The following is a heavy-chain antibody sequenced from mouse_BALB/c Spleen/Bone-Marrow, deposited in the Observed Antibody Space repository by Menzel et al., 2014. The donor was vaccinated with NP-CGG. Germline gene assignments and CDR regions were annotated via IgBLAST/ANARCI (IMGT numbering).Heavy chain of an antibody. D-gene: IGHD1-1*01. CDR2: INPYNGGT. Sequence: EVQGVESGPELVKPGASMKISCKASGCSFTGYTMNWVKQSHGKNLEWIGLINPYNGGTSYNQKFKGKATLTVDKSSSTAYMALLSLTSEDSAVYYCARENYGSSYGFAYWGQGTLVTVSA. CDR3: ARENYGSSYGFAY. V-gene: IGHV1-18*01. CDR1: GCSFTGYT. J-gene: IGHJ3*01.